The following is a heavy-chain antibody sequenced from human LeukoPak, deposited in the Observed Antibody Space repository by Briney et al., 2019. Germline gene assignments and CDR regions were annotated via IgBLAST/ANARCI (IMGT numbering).Heavy chain of an antibody. J-gene: IGHJ4*02. CDR1: GGSISSYY. D-gene: IGHD5-18*01. Sequence: PSETLSLXCTVSGGSISSYYWSWSRQPPGKGLEWIGYIYYSGSTNYNPSLKSRVTISVDTSKNQFSLKLSSVTAADTAVYYSASVDTAVSGYFDYWGQGTLVTVSS. V-gene: IGHV4-59*01. CDR3: ASVDTAVSGYFDY. CDR2: IYYSGST.